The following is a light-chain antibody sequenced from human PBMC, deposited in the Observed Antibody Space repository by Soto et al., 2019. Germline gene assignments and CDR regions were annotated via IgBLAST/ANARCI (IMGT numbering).Light chain of an antibody. Sequence: EIVLTQSPGTLSLSPGKRATLSCRASQSISSSYLAWYQQRPGQAPRLFIYGASSRATGIPDRFSDSGSGTEFTLTISRLEPEDYAVYYCQQYGSSSWTFGQGTKAEIK. J-gene: IGKJ1*01. CDR1: QSISSSY. CDR3: QQYGSSSWT. CDR2: GAS. V-gene: IGKV3-20*01.